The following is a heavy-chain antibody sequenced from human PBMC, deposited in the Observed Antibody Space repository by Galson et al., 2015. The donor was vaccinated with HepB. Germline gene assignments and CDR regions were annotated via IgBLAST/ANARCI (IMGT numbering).Heavy chain of an antibody. D-gene: IGHD3-10*01. V-gene: IGHV3-23*01. CDR1: GFTFISYA. Sequence: SLRLSCAASGFTFISYAMTWVRQAPGKGLEWVSGISGSGGITYYADSLKGRFTISRDNSKNTLYLQMNSLRAEDTAVYYCAKDRGYDTNYYGMDVWDQGTTVTVSS. CDR2: ISGSGGIT. J-gene: IGHJ6*02. CDR3: AKDRGYDTNYYGMDV.